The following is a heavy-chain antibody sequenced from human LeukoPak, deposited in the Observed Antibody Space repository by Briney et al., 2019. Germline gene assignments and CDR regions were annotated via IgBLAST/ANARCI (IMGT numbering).Heavy chain of an antibody. CDR2: IYYSGST. CDR3: ARAHCSSTSCYEGEWFDP. J-gene: IGHJ5*02. D-gene: IGHD2-2*01. Sequence: SETLSLTCTVSGVSISSGGYYWSWLRQHPGKGLEWIGCIYYSGSTYYNPSLKSRVTISVDTSKNQFSLKLSSVTAADTAVYYCARAHCSSTSCYEGEWFDPWGQGTLVTVSS. V-gene: IGHV4-31*03. CDR1: GVSISSGGYY.